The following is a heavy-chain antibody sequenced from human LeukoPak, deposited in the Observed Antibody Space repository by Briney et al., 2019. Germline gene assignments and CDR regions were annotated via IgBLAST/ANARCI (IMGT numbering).Heavy chain of an antibody. CDR2: INHSGST. Sequence: SETLSPPRAVYGGAFSGYYWSWIRQPPRKGVGWNWGINHSGSTNYNPSLKSRVTISVDTSKNQFSLKPSSVTAADTAVYYCARGRGVVPEPYYFDYWGQGTLVTVSS. V-gene: IGHV4-34*01. CDR3: ARGRGVVPEPYYFDY. D-gene: IGHD2-2*01. CDR1: GGAFSGYY. J-gene: IGHJ4*02.